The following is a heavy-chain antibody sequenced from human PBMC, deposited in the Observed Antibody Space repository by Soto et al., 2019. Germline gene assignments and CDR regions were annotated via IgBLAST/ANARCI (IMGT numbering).Heavy chain of an antibody. CDR3: ANADCRSTSCRAEYLQH. CDR1: GFTFSSYS. V-gene: IGHV3-23*01. Sequence: EVQLLESGGGLVQPGGSLRLSCAASGFTFSSYSMSWVRQAPGKGLEWLSAISGRGVASYYADSVKGRFTISRDNSKNTVYLQMNSLRAEDTAVYFCANADCRSTSCRAEYLQHWGQGTLVTVSS. J-gene: IGHJ1*01. D-gene: IGHD2-2*01. CDR2: ISGRGVAS.